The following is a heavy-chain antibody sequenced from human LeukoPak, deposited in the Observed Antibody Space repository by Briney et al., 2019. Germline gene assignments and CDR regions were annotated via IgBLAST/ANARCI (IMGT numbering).Heavy chain of an antibody. D-gene: IGHD3-22*01. CDR1: GFTFSSYK. CDR3: ARDLASITMTTPGGWFDP. CDR2: ISSSGSTI. Sequence: PGGSLRLSCAASGFTFSSYKMNWVRQAPGKGLEWVSYISSSGSTIYYADSVKGRFTISRDNAKNSLYLQMNSLRAEDTAVYYCARDLASITMTTPGGWFDPWGQGTLVTVSS. J-gene: IGHJ5*02. V-gene: IGHV3-48*03.